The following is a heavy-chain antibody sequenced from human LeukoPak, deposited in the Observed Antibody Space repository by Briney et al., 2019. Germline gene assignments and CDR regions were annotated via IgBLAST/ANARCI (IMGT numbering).Heavy chain of an antibody. V-gene: IGHV3-53*01. Sequence: GGSLRLSCAASGFTVITNDMTWVRQAPGKGLEWVSVLYSDGNTTYSDSVQGRFTISRDNSKNTLYLEMNSLSPDDTAVYYCARGVEPLAANTLAYWGQGTLVTVSS. CDR2: LYSDGNT. CDR3: ARGVEPLAANTLAY. CDR1: GFTVITND. J-gene: IGHJ4*02. D-gene: IGHD1-14*01.